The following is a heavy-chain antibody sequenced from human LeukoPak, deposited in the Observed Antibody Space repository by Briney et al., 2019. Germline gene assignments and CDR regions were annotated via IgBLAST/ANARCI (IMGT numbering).Heavy chain of an antibody. D-gene: IGHD1-1*01. J-gene: IGHJ4*02. CDR3: AGGTNGYFDY. V-gene: IGHV1-69*06. CDR2: IIPIFGTA. CDR1: GGTFSSYA. Sequence: GASVKVPCKASGGTFSSYAISWVRQAPGQGLEWMGGIIPIFGTANYAQKFQGRVTITADTSTSTAYMELSSLRSEDTAVYYCAGGTNGYFDYWGQGTLVTVSS.